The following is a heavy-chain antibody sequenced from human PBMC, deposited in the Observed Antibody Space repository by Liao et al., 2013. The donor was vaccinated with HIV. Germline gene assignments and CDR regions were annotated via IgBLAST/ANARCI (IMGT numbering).Heavy chain of an antibody. CDR1: GDSFNDYY. V-gene: IGHV4-4*07. D-gene: IGHD3-3*01. CDR2: VYTSGST. Sequence: VQLQESGPGLVKPSETLSLTCTVSGDSFNDYYWNWIRQPAGKGLEWIGRVYTSGSTNYNPSLKSRVTMSVDTSKNQFSLKLSSVTAADTAVYYCARAHYDFWSGYFGHWGQGTLVTVSS. J-gene: IGHJ4*02. CDR3: ARAHYDFWSGYFGH.